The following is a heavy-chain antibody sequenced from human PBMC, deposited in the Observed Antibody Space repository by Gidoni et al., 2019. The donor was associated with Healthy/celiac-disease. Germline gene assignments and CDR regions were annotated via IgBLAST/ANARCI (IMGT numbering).Heavy chain of an antibody. CDR2: IYSGGST. CDR3: ARVQRGSASLDY. V-gene: IGHV3-53*01. CDR1: GFTVSSNY. Sequence: EVQLLESGGGLIQPGGSLRLSCAASGFTVSSNYMSWVRKAPGKGLEWVSVIYSGGSTYYADSVKGRFTISRDNSKNTLYLQMNSLRAEDTAVYYCARVQRGSASLDYWGQGTLVTVSS. J-gene: IGHJ4*02. D-gene: IGHD3-16*01.